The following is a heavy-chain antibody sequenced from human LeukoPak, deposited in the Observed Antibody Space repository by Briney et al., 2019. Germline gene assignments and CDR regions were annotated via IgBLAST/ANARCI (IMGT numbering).Heavy chain of an antibody. V-gene: IGHV3-48*03. J-gene: IGHJ4*02. CDR2: ISSSGSTI. CDR3: AGDTYDILTGYYNGFDY. D-gene: IGHD3-9*01. CDR1: GFTFSSYE. Sequence: PGGSLRLSCAASGFTFSSYEMNWVRQAPGKGLEWVSYISSSGSTIYYADSVKGRFTISRDNAKNSLYLQMNSLRAEDTAVYYCAGDTYDILTGYYNGFDYWGQGTLVTVSS.